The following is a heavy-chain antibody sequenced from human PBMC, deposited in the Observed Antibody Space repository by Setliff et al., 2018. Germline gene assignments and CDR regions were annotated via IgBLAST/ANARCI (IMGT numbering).Heavy chain of an antibody. CDR2: IKQDESEK. CDR3: ARAGAPAGGRVYYDL. D-gene: IGHD6-13*01. Sequence: GGSLRLSCAASGFTFTNYWINWVRQAPGKGLEWVANIKQDESEKHYVGSVKGRFTISRDNARNSVYLQMNSLRAEDAAVYYCARAGAPAGGRVYYDLWGQGTLVTVSS. V-gene: IGHV3-7*04. J-gene: IGHJ4*02. CDR1: GFTFTNYW.